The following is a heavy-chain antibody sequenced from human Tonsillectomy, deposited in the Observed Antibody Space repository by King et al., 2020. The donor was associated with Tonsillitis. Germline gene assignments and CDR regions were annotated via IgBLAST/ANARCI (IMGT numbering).Heavy chain of an antibody. V-gene: IGHV4-39*01. CDR2: IYYRGGP. D-gene: IGHD4-23*01. J-gene: IGHJ3*02. CDR1: CGSISSSSYY. CDR3: ARHHRGEVTPLGIFDI. Sequence: QLQESGPGLVKPSETLSLTCTVSCGSISSSSYYWGWIRQPPGKGLEWIGSIYYRGGPYYSPSLNRRVTISVDTSRNQFPPNLSLVTAADTAVYYCARHHRGEVTPLGIFDIWGQGTMVPVSS.